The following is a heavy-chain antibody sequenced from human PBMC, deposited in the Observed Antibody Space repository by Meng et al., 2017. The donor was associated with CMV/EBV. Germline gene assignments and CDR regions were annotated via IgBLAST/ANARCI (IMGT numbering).Heavy chain of an antibody. CDR1: GFTFDDYS. CDR3: AKDIRGSPEYYFDY. Sequence: SLKISCAASGFTFDDYSMPWVRQAPGKGLEWVSGISWNSGSIVYADSVKGRFPISRDNAKNSLYLQMNSLRAEDMALYYCAKDIRGSPEYYFDYWGQGTLVTVSS. V-gene: IGHV3-9*03. CDR2: ISWNSGSI. D-gene: IGHD6-6*01. J-gene: IGHJ4*02.